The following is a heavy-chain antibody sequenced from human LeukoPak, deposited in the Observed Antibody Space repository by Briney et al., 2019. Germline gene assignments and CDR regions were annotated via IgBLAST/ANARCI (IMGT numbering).Heavy chain of an antibody. D-gene: IGHD1-7*01. Sequence: PGGSLRLSCAASGFTFSSYRMTWVRQTPGKGLEWLAYVTQTGSTIYYADSVKGRFTISRDNAKNSLFLQINSLRAEDTAVYYCARVNYVSSGWGTPFDYWGQGTLVTVSS. CDR3: ARVNYVSSGWGTPFDY. J-gene: IGHJ4*02. V-gene: IGHV3-48*03. CDR2: VTQTGSTI. CDR1: GFTFSSYR.